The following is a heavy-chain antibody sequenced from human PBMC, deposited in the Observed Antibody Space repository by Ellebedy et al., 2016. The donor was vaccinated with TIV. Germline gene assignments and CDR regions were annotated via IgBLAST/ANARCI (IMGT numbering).Heavy chain of an antibody. CDR1: GGSFSGYY. D-gene: IGHD1-26*01. V-gene: IGHV4-34*01. CDR2: INHSGST. J-gene: IGHJ4*02. Sequence: SETLSLXXAVYGGSFSGYYWSWIRQPPGKGLEWIGEINHSGSTNYNPSLKSRVTISVDTSKNQFSLKLSSVTAADTAVYYCARGGGSYYSSHFDYWGQGTLVTVSS. CDR3: ARGGGSYYSSHFDY.